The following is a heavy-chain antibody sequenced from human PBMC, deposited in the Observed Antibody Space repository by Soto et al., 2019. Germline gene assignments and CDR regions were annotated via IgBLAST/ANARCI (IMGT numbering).Heavy chain of an antibody. CDR2: ISAYNGNT. Sequence: QVQLVQSGAEVKKPGASVKVSCKASGYTFTSYGISWVRQAPGQGLEWMGWISAYNGNTNYAQKLQGRVTMTTDTSXITAYMELRSLRSDDTAVYYCAETGPGGSRWGYFQHWGQGTLVTVSS. CDR1: GYTFTSYG. D-gene: IGHD2-15*01. V-gene: IGHV1-18*01. CDR3: AETGPGGSRWGYFQH. J-gene: IGHJ1*01.